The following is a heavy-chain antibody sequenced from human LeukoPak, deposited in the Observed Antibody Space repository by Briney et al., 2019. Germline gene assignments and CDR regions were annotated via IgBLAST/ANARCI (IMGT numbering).Heavy chain of an antibody. J-gene: IGHJ4*02. CDR3: ARDWSSGGWAPGY. Sequence: PGGSLRLSCAASGFTFSSYWMSWVRQAPGKGLEWVANMKPDGSEKYYVDSVKGRFTISRDNAKNSLYLQMNSLSAEDTAVYYCARDWSSGGWAPGYWGQGTLVTVSS. CDR2: MKPDGSEK. D-gene: IGHD6-25*01. V-gene: IGHV3-7*04. CDR1: GFTFSSYW.